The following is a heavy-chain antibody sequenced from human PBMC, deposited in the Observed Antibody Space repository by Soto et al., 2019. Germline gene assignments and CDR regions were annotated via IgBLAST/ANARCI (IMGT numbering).Heavy chain of an antibody. CDR3: ARVDRDGYNNDYFDY. CDR2: IIPIFGTA. V-gene: IGHV1-69*06. D-gene: IGHD4-4*01. J-gene: IGHJ4*02. Sequence: QVQLVQSGAEVKKPGSSVKVSCKASGGTFSSYAISWVRQAPGQGFEWMGGIIPIFGTANYAQKFQGRVTITADKSTSTAYMELSSLRSEDTAVYYCARVDRDGYNNDYFDYWGQGTLVTVSS. CDR1: GGTFSSYA.